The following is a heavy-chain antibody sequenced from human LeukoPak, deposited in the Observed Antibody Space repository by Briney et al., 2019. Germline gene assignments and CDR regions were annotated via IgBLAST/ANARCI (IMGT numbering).Heavy chain of an antibody. CDR2: IIPIFGTA. Sequence: SVKVSCKASGGTFRSYAISWVRRAPGQGLEWMGGIIPIFGTANYAQKFQGRVTITADESTSTAYMELSSLRSEDTAVYYCAISLHYYDSSGPLHYWGQGTLVTVSS. CDR3: AISLHYYDSSGPLHY. V-gene: IGHV1-69*13. CDR1: GGTFRSYA. D-gene: IGHD3-22*01. J-gene: IGHJ4*02.